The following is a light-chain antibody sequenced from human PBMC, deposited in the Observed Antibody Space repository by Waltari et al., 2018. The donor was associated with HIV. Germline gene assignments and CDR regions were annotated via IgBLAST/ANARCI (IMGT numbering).Light chain of an antibody. J-gene: IGKJ1*01. CDR2: GAS. CDR1: QSVSSND. Sequence: EIVLTQSPGTLSLSPGVRVTLSCRASQSVSSNDLVWYQQKPGPPPRVLIYGASSRATGIPDRFSGSGSGTDFTLTISRLETEDFAVYYCQENGKTPPWTFGQGTKVEIK. V-gene: IGKV3-20*01. CDR3: QENGKTPPWT.